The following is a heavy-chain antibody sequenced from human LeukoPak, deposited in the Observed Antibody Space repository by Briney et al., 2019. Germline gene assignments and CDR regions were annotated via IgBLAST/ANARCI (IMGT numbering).Heavy chain of an antibody. V-gene: IGHV3-74*01. Sequence: GGSLRLSCAASGFTFSNHWMHWVRQGPGKGLEWLSRIYNDGGRTSYADSVKGRFTISRDNGKNTLFLQLNSLRAEDTAVYYCARGSSGWYVDYWGQGTLVTVSS. D-gene: IGHD6-19*01. CDR1: GFTFSNHW. CDR3: ARGSSGWYVDY. J-gene: IGHJ4*02. CDR2: IYNDGGRT.